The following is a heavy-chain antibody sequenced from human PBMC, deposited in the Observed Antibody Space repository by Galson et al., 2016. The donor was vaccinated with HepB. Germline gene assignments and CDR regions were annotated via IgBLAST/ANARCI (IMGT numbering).Heavy chain of an antibody. CDR1: GVTINDNY. D-gene: IGHD2/OR15-2a*01. CDR2: VCTDATT. V-gene: IGHV3-53*01. J-gene: IGHJ4*02. Sequence: SLRLSCAVSGVTINDNYVAWVRQPPGKGLEWVSVVCTDATTSYANSIKGRFTISRDLPKNTVYLQMNNLRVDDTAVYYCARGPLSLDFWGQGTLVTVSS. CDR3: ARGPLSLDF.